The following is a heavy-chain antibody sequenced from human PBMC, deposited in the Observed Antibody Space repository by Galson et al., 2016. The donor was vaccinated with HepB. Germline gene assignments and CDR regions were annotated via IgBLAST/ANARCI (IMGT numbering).Heavy chain of an antibody. CDR1: RSTLTTYG. D-gene: IGHD3-3*01. Sequence: SVKVSCKASRSTLTTYGINWVRQAPGQGPEWMAWISTTGHTESAQRFQGRLTMTTDTSTHTAYMELRSLTFDDTAVYYCARDFCRGYGCNHALCHWGQGTLVTVSS. CDR2: ISTTGHT. J-gene: IGHJ1*01. V-gene: IGHV1-18*01. CDR3: ARDFCRGYGCNHALCH.